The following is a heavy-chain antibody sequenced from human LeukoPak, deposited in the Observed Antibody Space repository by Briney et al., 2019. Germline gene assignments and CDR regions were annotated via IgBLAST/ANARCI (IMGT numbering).Heavy chain of an antibody. V-gene: IGHV5-51*01. CDR1: GYTFRTYW. CDR2: IYPGDSET. D-gene: IGHD1/OR15-1a*01. Sequence: GESLKISCEASGYTFRTYWIGWVRQLPGEGLEWMGLIYPGDSETQYTPSFQGQVTFSVDKSINTAYLQWSTLKVADTAMYYCVGLTGHEFEHWGQGTPVTVSS. J-gene: IGHJ4*02. CDR3: VGLTGHEFEH.